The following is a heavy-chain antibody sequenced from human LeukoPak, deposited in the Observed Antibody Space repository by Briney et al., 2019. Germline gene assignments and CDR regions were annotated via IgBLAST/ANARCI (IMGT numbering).Heavy chain of an antibody. CDR2: IKQDGSVK. Sequence: PGGSLRLSCAASGFTFSGFWMSWVRQTPGKGLEWVASIKQDGSVKHYVDSVKGRFTVSRDNAKNSLYLQTNSLRADDTAVYYCARGATTGRGAFDIWGQGTMVTVSS. CDR1: GFTFSGFW. J-gene: IGHJ3*02. CDR3: ARGATTGRGAFDI. D-gene: IGHD1-1*01. V-gene: IGHV3-7*01.